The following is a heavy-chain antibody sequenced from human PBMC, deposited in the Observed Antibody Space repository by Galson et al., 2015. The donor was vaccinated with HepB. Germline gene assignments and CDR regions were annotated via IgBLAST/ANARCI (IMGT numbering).Heavy chain of an antibody. CDR1: GFTFSGST. CDR2: IWYGGSNK. J-gene: IGHJ6*02. D-gene: IGHD6-13*01. Sequence: SLRLSCAGSGFTFSGSTIHWVRQAPGKGLEWVAVIWYGGSNKYYADSVKGRFTISRDNSKNTLYLQMNSLRAEDTAVYYCARDGGPAAPYGMDVWGQGTTVTVSS. CDR3: ARDGGPAAPYGMDV. V-gene: IGHV3-30*04.